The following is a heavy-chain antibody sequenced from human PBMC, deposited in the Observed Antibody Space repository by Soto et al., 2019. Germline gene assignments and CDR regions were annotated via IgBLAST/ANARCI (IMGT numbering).Heavy chain of an antibody. D-gene: IGHD5-12*01. Sequence: HPGGSLRLSCAASGFTFSSYGMHWVRQAPGKGLEWVAVIWYDGSNKYYADSVKGRFTISRDNSKNTLYLQMNSLRAEDTAVYYCARVRDSGTEYYYYGMDVWGQGTTVTVSS. CDR3: ARVRDSGTEYYYYGMDV. J-gene: IGHJ6*02. CDR2: IWYDGSNK. CDR1: GFTFSSYG. V-gene: IGHV3-33*01.